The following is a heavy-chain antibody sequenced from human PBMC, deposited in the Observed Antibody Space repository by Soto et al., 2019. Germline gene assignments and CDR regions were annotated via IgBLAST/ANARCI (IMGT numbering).Heavy chain of an antibody. J-gene: IGHJ4*02. Sequence: SETLSLTCTVSGISIRDHYWSWIRQPPGKGLEWIEFIYYGGTTNYNPSLKSRVTISVDTSKSQFSLKLSSVTAADTAVYYCARGGASSKYFDYWGQGTLVTVSS. CDR3: ARGGASSKYFDY. CDR1: GISIRDHY. CDR2: IYYGGTT. V-gene: IGHV4-59*11. D-gene: IGHD2-15*01.